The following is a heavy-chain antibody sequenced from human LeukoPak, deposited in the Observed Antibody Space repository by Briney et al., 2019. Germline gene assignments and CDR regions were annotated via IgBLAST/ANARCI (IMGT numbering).Heavy chain of an antibody. D-gene: IGHD3-10*01. V-gene: IGHV4-4*02. CDR3: ARHVRTAYYYGSGSYFSWFDP. CDR2: IYHSGST. Sequence: SETLSLTCAVSGGSISSSNWWSWVRQPPGKGLEWIGEIYHSGSTNYNPSLKSRVTISVDKSKNQFSLKLSSVTAADTAVYYCARHVRTAYYYGSGSYFSWFDPWGQGTLVTVSS. CDR1: GGSISSSNW. J-gene: IGHJ5*02.